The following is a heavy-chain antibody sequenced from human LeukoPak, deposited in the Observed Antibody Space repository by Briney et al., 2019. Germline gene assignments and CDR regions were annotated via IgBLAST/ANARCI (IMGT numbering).Heavy chain of an antibody. CDR1: GYTFTSYD. CDR3: AKSADIVVVPAARLDY. CDR2: IIPIFGTA. Sequence: GASVKVSCKASGYTFTSYDINWVRQAPGQGLEWMGGIIPIFGTANYAQKFQGRVTITADKSTSTAYMELSSLRSEDTAVYYCAKSADIVVVPAARLDYWGQGTLVTVSS. J-gene: IGHJ4*02. V-gene: IGHV1-69*06. D-gene: IGHD2-2*01.